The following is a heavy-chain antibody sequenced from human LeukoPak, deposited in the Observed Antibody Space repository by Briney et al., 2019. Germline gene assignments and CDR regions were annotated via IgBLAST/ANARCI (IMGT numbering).Heavy chain of an antibody. Sequence: SETLSLTCAVYGGSFSGYYWSWIRQPPGKGLEWIGEINHSGSTNYNPSLKSRVTISVDTSKNQFSLKLSSVTAADTAVYYCASMVRGVKVQDYWGQGTLVTVSS. V-gene: IGHV4-34*01. CDR3: ASMVRGVKVQDY. CDR2: INHSGST. J-gene: IGHJ4*02. CDR1: GGSFSGYY. D-gene: IGHD3-10*01.